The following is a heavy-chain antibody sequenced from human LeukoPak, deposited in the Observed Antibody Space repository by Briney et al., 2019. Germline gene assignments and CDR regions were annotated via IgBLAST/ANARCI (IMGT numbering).Heavy chain of an antibody. Sequence: GGSLRLSCAASGFTFSSYAKSWVRQAPGKGLEWVSAISGSGGSTYYADSVKGRFTISRDNSKNTLYLQMNSLRAEDTAVYYWAIAPAVLYYDILAGYYFDYWGQGTLVTVSS. V-gene: IGHV3-23*01. CDR3: AIAPAVLYYDILAGYYFDY. CDR2: ISGSGGST. CDR1: GFTFSSYA. J-gene: IGHJ4*02. D-gene: IGHD3-9*01.